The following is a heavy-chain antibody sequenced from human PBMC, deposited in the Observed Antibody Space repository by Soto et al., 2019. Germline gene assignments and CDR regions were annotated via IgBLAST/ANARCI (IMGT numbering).Heavy chain of an antibody. Sequence: SETLSLTCTVSGGSISSGGYYWSWIRQHPGKGLEWIGYIYYSGSTYYNPSLKSRVTISVDTSKNQFSLKLSSVTAADTAVYYCARAGYSSGWGMGCYYYYYGMDVWGQGTKVTVSS. CDR1: GGSISSGGYY. V-gene: IGHV4-31*03. D-gene: IGHD6-19*01. J-gene: IGHJ6*02. CDR3: ARAGYSSGWGMGCYYYYYGMDV. CDR2: IYYSGST.